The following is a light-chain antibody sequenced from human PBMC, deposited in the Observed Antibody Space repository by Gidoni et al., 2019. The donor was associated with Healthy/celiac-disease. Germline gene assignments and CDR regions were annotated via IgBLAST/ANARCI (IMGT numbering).Light chain of an antibody. CDR2: WAS. Sequence: DIVMTQSLYSLSVSLGERATINCKSRQTVLYSSNNKNYLAWYQQKPGQPPKLLIYWASTRESGVPDRFSGRGYGTDFTLTISSLQAEDVAVYYCQQYYSTLMYTFGQGTKLEIK. CDR3: QQYYSTLMYT. V-gene: IGKV4-1*01. CDR1: QTVLYSSNNKNY. J-gene: IGKJ2*01.